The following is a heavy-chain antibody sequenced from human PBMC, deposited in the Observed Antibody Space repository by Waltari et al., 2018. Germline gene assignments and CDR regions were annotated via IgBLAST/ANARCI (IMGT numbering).Heavy chain of an antibody. V-gene: IGHV3-7*01. CDR2: IKDDGSEK. D-gene: IGHD4-4*01. Sequence: EVHLVESGGGLVQPGGSLRLSCAASGFTFSTYWMTWVRQAPGKGREWLANIKDDGSEKNYVDYVKGRFTISRDNAKNSLYLQMNSLRAEDTAVYYCARDPHYSNFDYWGQGTLVTVSS. J-gene: IGHJ4*02. CDR1: GFTFSTYW. CDR3: ARDPHYSNFDY.